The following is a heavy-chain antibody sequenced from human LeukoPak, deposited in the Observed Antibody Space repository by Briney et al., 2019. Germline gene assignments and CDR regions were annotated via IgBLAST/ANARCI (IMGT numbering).Heavy chain of an antibody. Sequence: GASVKVSCKXSGYTFTGYYMHWVRQAPGQGLEWMGWINPNSGDTNYSQKFQGRVTMTRDTSISTAYMELSSLRSEDTAVYYCSRDFGEPTGYYMDVWGKGTTVTVSS. CDR1: GYTFTGYY. V-gene: IGHV1-2*02. D-gene: IGHD3-3*01. J-gene: IGHJ6*03. CDR3: SRDFGEPTGYYMDV. CDR2: INPNSGDT.